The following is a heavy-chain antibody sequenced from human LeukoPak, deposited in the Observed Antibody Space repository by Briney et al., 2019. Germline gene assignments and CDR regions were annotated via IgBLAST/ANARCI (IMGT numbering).Heavy chain of an antibody. D-gene: IGHD4-17*01. CDR1: GSPFSSSW. V-gene: IGHV5-51*01. J-gene: IGHJ4*02. Sequence: GASLKISCKGSGSPFSSSWIGWVRQMPGKGLEWMGIIYPGDSDTRYSPSFQGQVTISADKSINTAYLQWSSLKATDTGMYFCARQYGRPYDYWGQGTLVTVSS. CDR2: IYPGDSDT. CDR3: ARQYGRPYDY.